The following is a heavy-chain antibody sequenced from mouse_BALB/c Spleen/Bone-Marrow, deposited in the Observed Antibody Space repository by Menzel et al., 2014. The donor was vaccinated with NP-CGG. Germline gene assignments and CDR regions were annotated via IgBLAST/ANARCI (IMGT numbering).Heavy chain of an antibody. Sequence: VQLRQSGAELAKPGASVKMSCKASGYTFTSYWMHWVKQRPGQGLEWIGYINPSTGYTEYNQKFKDKATLTADKSSSTAYMQLSSLTPEDSAVYYCAREYYGSSGYFDVWGAGTTVTVSS. CDR3: AREYYGSSGYFDV. CDR1: GYTFTSYW. CDR2: INPSTGYT. V-gene: IGHV1-7*01. J-gene: IGHJ1*01. D-gene: IGHD1-1*01.